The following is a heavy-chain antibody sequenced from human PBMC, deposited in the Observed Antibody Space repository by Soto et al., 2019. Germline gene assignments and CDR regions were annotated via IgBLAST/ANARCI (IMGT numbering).Heavy chain of an antibody. CDR3: AKDGGPAYCNSPGCSAEHFDY. D-gene: IGHD2-2*01. CDR1: GYTFTSYG. Sequence: GASLKVSCKASGYTFTSYGISWVRQAPGQGLEWMGWISAYNGNTNYAQKLQGRVTMTTDTATSTAYMELSSLRHEDTAVYYCAKDGGPAYCNSPGCSAEHFDYWGQGTQVTVSS. CDR2: ISAYNGNT. V-gene: IGHV1-18*01. J-gene: IGHJ4*02.